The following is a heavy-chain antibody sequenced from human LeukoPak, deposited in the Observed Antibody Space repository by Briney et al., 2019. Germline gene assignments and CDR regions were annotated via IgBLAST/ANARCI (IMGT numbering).Heavy chain of an antibody. D-gene: IGHD5-12*01. CDR1: GFTFSSYW. Sequence: GGSLRLSCAASGFTFSSYWMSWVRQAPGKGLEWVANIKQDGSEKYYVDSVEGRFTISRDNAKNSLYLQMNSLRAEDTAVYYCASSTSYAYSGYDGSFFDCWGQGTLVTVSS. CDR3: ASSTSYAYSGYDGSFFDC. CDR2: IKQDGSEK. J-gene: IGHJ4*02. V-gene: IGHV3-7*01.